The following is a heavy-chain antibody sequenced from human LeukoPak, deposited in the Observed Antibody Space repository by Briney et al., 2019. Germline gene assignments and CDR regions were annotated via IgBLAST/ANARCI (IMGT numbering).Heavy chain of an antibody. D-gene: IGHD3-10*01. Sequence: GGSLRLSCEASGFTFSEYGMHWVRQAPGKGLEWVAIISDDGSNRFYADSVKGQFTISRDNSKNTLYLQMSSLSAEDTAVYYCARTTTPHYYGSGSYALGYWGQGTLVTVPS. CDR3: ARTTTPHYYGSGSYALGY. J-gene: IGHJ4*02. V-gene: IGHV3-30*03. CDR1: GFTFSEYG. CDR2: ISDDGSNR.